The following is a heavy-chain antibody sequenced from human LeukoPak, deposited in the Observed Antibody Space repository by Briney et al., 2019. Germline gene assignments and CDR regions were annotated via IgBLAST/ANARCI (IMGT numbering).Heavy chain of an antibody. J-gene: IGHJ4*02. CDR2: MNPNSGNT. D-gene: IGHD3-10*01. CDR1: GYTFTSYD. Sequence: GASVKVSCKASGYTFTSYDINWVRQATGQGLEWMGWMNPNSGNTGYAQKLQGRVTMTTDTSTSTAYMELRSLRSDDTAVYYCASSTYYYGSGSPTLDYWGQGTLVTVSS. CDR3: ASSTYYYGSGSPTLDY. V-gene: IGHV1-8*02.